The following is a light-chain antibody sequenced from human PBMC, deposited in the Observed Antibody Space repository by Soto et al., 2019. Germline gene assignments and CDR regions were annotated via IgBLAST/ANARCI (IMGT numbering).Light chain of an antibody. J-gene: IGKJ2*01. CDR1: QRINNN. V-gene: IGKV3-15*01. CDR2: DAS. CDR3: QQYDYWPPFT. Sequence: EVVMTQSPATLSVSPGERVTLSCRASQRINNNLAWYQQKPGQAPRLLIFDASTRATGIPARFTGSGSGTEFTLTISSLQSEDFAIYYCQQYDYWPPFTFGQGTKLGI.